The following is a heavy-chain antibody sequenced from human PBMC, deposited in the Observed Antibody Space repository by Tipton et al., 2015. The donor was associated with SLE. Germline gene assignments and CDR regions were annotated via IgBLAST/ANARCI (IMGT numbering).Heavy chain of an antibody. CDR1: GYSISSGYR. CDR3: ARGGLGSDLRGSIYLGL. Sequence: GLVKPSETLSLSCSVSGYSISSGYRWGWIRQSPGKGLQWIGNMYHSGSTYNNPSLKSRVTMSIDTSKTHFSLNLSSVTAADTAVYYCARGGLGSDLRGSIYLGLWGQGALVTVS. V-gene: IGHV4-38-2*02. J-gene: IGHJ1*01. CDR2: MYHSGST. D-gene: IGHD7-27*01.